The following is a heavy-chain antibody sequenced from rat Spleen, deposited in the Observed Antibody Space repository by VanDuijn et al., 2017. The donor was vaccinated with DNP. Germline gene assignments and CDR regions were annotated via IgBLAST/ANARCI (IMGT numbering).Heavy chain of an antibody. J-gene: IGHJ2*01. D-gene: IGHD3-1*01. Sequence: EVKLVESGGGLVQPGRSLKLSCAASGFNFHDYWMGWVRQAPGKGLEWIGEINKDSSTINYTPSLTDKFIISRDNAKNTLYLQMSKLGSEDTAIYYCARGGWAHDFDYWGQGVMVTVSS. V-gene: IGHV4-2*01. CDR1: GFNFHDYW. CDR3: ARGGWAHDFDY. CDR2: INKDSSTI.